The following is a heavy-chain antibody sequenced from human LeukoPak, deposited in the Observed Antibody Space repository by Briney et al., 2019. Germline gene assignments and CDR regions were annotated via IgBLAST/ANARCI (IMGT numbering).Heavy chain of an antibody. CDR1: GCTISDFH. D-gene: IGHD2-15*01. J-gene: IGHJ5*02. Sequence: PSETLSLTCTGSGCTISDFHWGWLRQAPGKGLEWIAYIHYSRSANGNPYYKRRVTISIDTSKNQFSMRLSSVTAADTAVDYCARYRGCSGGTCKNWFDPWGQGTLVTVSS. CDR2: IHYSRSA. V-gene: IGHV4-59*01. CDR3: ARYRGCSGGTCKNWFDP.